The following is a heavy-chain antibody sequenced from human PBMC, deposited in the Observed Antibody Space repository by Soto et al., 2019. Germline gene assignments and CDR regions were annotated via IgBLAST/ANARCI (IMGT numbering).Heavy chain of an antibody. CDR3: ARGAGGSSDYYYYYGMDV. CDR1: GYTFTGYY. J-gene: IGHJ6*02. CDR2: INPNSGGT. D-gene: IGHD2-15*01. Sequence: ASVKVSCKDSGYTFTGYYMHWVRQAPGQGLEWMGWINPNSGGTNYAQKFQGRVTMTRDTSISTAYMELSRLRSDDTAVYYCARGAGGSSDYYYYYGMDVWGQGTTVTVSS. V-gene: IGHV1-2*02.